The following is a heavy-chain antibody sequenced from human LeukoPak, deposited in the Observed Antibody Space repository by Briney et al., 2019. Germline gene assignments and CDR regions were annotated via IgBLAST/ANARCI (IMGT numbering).Heavy chain of an antibody. CDR1: GGSISSSSYY. V-gene: IGHV4-39*07. Sequence: SETLSLTCTVSGGSISSSSYYWGWIRQPPGKGLEWIGSIYYSGSTYYNPSLKSRVTISVDTSKNQFSLKLSSVTAADTDVYYCARDKSYYGMDVWGKGTTVTVSS. CDR3: ARDKSYYGMDV. CDR2: IYYSGST. J-gene: IGHJ6*04.